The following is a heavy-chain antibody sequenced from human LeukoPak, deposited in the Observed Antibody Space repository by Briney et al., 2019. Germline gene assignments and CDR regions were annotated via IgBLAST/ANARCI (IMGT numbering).Heavy chain of an antibody. Sequence: ASVKVSCKASGYTFTGYYMHWVRQAPGQGLEWMGWINPNSGGTNYAQKFQGRVTMTRHTSISTAYMELSRLRSDDTAVYYCARDIAGLRLRTYYFDYWGQGTLVTVSS. J-gene: IGHJ4*02. CDR2: INPNSGGT. V-gene: IGHV1-2*02. CDR3: ARDIAGLRLRTYYFDY. CDR1: GYTFTGYY. D-gene: IGHD3-16*01.